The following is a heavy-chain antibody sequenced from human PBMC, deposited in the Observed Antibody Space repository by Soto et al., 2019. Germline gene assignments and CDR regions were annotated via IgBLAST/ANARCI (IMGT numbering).Heavy chain of an antibody. CDR1: GGPISSGGYS. V-gene: IGHV4-30-2*06. J-gene: IGHJ3*02. CDR3: ARYNSGDAFDI. CDR2: IYHSGST. D-gene: IGHD1-20*01. Sequence: QLQLQESGSGLVKPSQTLSLTCAVSGGPISSGGYSWSWIRQSPGKGLEWIGYIYHSGSTYYNPSLKSRVTISVDRSKNQFSLKLSSVTAADTAVYYCARYNSGDAFDIWGQGTMVTVSS.